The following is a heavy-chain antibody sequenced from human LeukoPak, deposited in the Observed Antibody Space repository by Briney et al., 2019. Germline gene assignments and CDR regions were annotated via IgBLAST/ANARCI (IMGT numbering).Heavy chain of an antibody. CDR3: ARAHYDFWSGYHNWFDP. CDR2: INPHSGGT. V-gene: IGHV1-2*02. D-gene: IGHD3-3*01. Sequence: ASVKVSCKASGYTFTGYYMHWVRQAPGHGLEWMGWINPHSGGTNYAQKFQGRVTMTRDTSISTAYMEVSRLRSDDTAVYYCARAHYDFWSGYHNWFDPWSQGTLVTVSS. CDR1: GYTFTGYY. J-gene: IGHJ5*02.